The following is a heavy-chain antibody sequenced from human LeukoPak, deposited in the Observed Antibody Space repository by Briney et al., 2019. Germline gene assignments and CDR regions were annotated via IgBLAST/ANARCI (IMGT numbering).Heavy chain of an antibody. D-gene: IGHD1-26*01. CDR1: GFTFSNAW. J-gene: IGHJ4*02. CDR2: IKSKTAGGTI. V-gene: IGHV3-15*01. CDR3: TTGESMVGSTIHIRWAD. Sequence: GGSLRLSCAASGFTFSNAWMTWVRQAPGKGLEWVGRIKSKTAGGTIDYAAPVKGRFTISRDDSKSTLYLQMNSLKTEDTAVYYCTTGESMVGSTIHIRWADWGQGTLVTVSS.